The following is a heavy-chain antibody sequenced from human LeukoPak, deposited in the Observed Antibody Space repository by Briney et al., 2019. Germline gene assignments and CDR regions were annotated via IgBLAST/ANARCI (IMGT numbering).Heavy chain of an antibody. CDR2: ISGNGINK. V-gene: IGHV3-30*04. CDR3: AKELGSSPVGDAFDI. D-gene: IGHD6-6*01. CDR1: GFSFSSQS. J-gene: IGHJ3*02. Sequence: GRSLRLSCEVSGFSFSSQSMHWVRQAPGKGLEWVAVISGNGINKYYADSVKGRFTISRDNSRSTLYLEMNSLRVEDTALYYCAKELGSSPVGDAFDIWGQGTMVTVSS.